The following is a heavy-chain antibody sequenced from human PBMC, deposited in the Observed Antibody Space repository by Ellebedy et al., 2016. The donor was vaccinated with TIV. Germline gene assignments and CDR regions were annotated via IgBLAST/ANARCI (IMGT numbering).Heavy chain of an antibody. V-gene: IGHV3-21*01. CDR1: GFTFSSYS. Sequence: PGGSLRLSCAASGFTFSSYSMNWVRQAPGKGLEWVSSISSSSSYIYYADSVKGRFTIPRGNAKNSLYLQMNGLRAEDTAVYYCARDLRSPAKPNWFDPWGQGTLVTVSS. D-gene: IGHD2-2*01. J-gene: IGHJ5*02. CDR3: ARDLRSPAKPNWFDP. CDR2: ISSSSSYI.